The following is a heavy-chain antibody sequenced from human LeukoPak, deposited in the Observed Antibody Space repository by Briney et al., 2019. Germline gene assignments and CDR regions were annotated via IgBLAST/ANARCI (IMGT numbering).Heavy chain of an antibody. D-gene: IGHD2-2*02. V-gene: IGHV4-61*01. CDR1: GGSVSSGSYY. CDR2: IYYSGST. J-gene: IGHJ3*02. CDR3: ARDCSSTSCYTFGAFDI. Sequence: PSETLSLTCTVSGGSVSSGSYYWSWIRQPPGKGLEWIGYIYYSGSTNYNPSLKGRVTISVDTSKNQFSLKLSSVTAADTAVYYCARDCSSTSCYTFGAFDIWGQGTMVTVSS.